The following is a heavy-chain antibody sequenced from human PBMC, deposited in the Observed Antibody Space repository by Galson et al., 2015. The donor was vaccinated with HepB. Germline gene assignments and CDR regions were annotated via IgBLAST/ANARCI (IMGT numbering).Heavy chain of an antibody. CDR2: IWYDGSNK. Sequence: SLRLSCAASGFTFSSYGMHWVRQAPGKGLEWVAVIWYDGSNKYYADSVKGRFTISRDNSKNTLYLQMNSLRAEDTAVYYCARERPSDAFDIWGQGTMVTVSS. J-gene: IGHJ3*02. CDR3: ARERPSDAFDI. V-gene: IGHV3-33*08. CDR1: GFTFSSYG.